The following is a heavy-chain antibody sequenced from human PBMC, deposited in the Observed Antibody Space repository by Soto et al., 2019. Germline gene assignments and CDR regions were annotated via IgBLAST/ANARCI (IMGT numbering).Heavy chain of an antibody. D-gene: IGHD4-17*01. CDR1: GFTFSSYA. CDR3: ASPDYGDLTN. Sequence: QVQLVESGGGVVQPGRSLRLSCAASGFTFSSYAMHWVRQAPGKGLEWVAVISYDGSNKYYADSVKGRFTISRDNSKNTLYLQMNSLRAEDTAVYYCASPDYGDLTNGGQGTLVTVSS. V-gene: IGHV3-30-3*01. CDR2: ISYDGSNK. J-gene: IGHJ4*02.